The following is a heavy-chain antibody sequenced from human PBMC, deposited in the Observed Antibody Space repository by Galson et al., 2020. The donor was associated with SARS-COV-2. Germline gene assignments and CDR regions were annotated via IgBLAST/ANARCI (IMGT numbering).Heavy chain of an antibody. D-gene: IGHD4-17*01. CDR1: AYRFTSYW. CDR3: ARHDGPGPFDY. Sequence: GESLKISCKGSAYRFTSYWIRWVRQMPGKGLEWLGRIDPSDSYTNYSPSFQGHVTISADKSISTAYLQWSSLKASDTAMYYCARHDGPGPFDYWGQGTLVTVSS. J-gene: IGHJ4*02. V-gene: IGHV5-10-1*01. CDR2: IDPSDSYT.